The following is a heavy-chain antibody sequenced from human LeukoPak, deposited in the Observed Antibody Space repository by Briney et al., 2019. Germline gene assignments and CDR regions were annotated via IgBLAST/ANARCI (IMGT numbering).Heavy chain of an antibody. J-gene: IGHJ4*02. CDR2: IYTSGST. V-gene: IGHV4-4*07. D-gene: IGHD3-22*01. CDR1: GGSISSHY. CDR3: ARVTTYYYDSSGYYHEGSYFDY. Sequence: SETLSLTCTVSGGSISSHYWSWIRQPAGKGLEWIGRIYTSGSTNYNPSLKGRVTMSVDTSKNQFSLKLSSVTAADTAVYYCARVTTYYYDSSGYYHEGSYFDYWGQGTLVTVSS.